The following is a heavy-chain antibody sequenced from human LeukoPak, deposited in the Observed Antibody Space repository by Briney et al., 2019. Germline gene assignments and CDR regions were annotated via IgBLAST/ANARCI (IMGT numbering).Heavy chain of an antibody. D-gene: IGHD2/OR15-2a*01. CDR3: AKERSFGTWLGDY. CDR2: MSGSGGGT. V-gene: IGHV3-23*01. CDR1: GFTFSSYA. J-gene: IGHJ4*02. Sequence: PGGSLRLSCAASGFTFSSYAMTWVRQAPGKGLEWVSAMSGSGGGTYYADSVKGRFTISRDNSKNTLYLQMNSLRAEDTAVYYCAKERSFGTWLGDYWGQGALVTVSS.